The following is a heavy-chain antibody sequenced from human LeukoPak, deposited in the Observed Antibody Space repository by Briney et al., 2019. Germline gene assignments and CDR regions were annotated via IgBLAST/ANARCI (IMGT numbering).Heavy chain of an antibody. CDR3: ARRVNYYFDY. J-gene: IGHJ4*02. CDR2: IYSGGTI. Sequence: PGGSLRLSYAASGLIVSNNYMIWVRQAPGKGLEWVSFIYSGGTIYYTDSVKGRFTISRDNSKNTLYLQMNSLRAEDTAVYYCARRVNYYFDYWGQGTLVTVSS. V-gene: IGHV3-53*01. D-gene: IGHD5-24*01. CDR1: GLIVSNNY.